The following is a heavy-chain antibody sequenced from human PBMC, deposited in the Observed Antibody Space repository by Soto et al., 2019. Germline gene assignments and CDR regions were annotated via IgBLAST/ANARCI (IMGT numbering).Heavy chain of an antibody. D-gene: IGHD1-1*01. Sequence: GSLRLSCAASGLIFSDVWMTWVRQAPGKGLEWVGRIKTKPDDGTIDYAAPVRGRFTISRDDSKNTLYLQMTSLTPDDTGVYYCTTSNLGVDFWGPGTLVTVSS. V-gene: IGHV3-15*01. CDR3: TTSNLGVDF. J-gene: IGHJ4*02. CDR2: IKTKPDDGTI. CDR1: GLIFSDVW.